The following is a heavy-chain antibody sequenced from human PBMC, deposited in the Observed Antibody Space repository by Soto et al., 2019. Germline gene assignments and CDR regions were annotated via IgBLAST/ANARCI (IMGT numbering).Heavy chain of an antibody. Sequence: VQLLESGGGLVQPGGSLRLSCAASGFTFSSYVLSWVRQAPGKGLEWVSGISVTGSSTYYADSVKGRFTISRDNSKNTLYLQMNSLRAEDTAVYYCAKGYSGSLYYFDYWGQGALVTVSS. CDR3: AKGYSGSLYYFDY. CDR2: ISVTGSST. J-gene: IGHJ4*02. D-gene: IGHD1-26*01. V-gene: IGHV3-23*01. CDR1: GFTFSSYV.